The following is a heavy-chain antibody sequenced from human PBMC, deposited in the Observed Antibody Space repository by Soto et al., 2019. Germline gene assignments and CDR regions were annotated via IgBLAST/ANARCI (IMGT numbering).Heavy chain of an antibody. V-gene: IGHV4-59*01. D-gene: IGHD2-8*01. J-gene: IGHJ5*02. CDR2: AYYSGST. Sequence: AETLSLTCSVSGGSISHYYWSWIRQSPGKGLEWIGYAYYSGSTDYNPSLKSRVTMAVDTSKNQVSLKLNSVTTADTAVYYCARDRSTYGGGGTGEVKENWFDPWGPGTLVTVSS. CDR1: GGSISHYY. CDR3: ARDRSTYGGGGTGEVKENWFDP.